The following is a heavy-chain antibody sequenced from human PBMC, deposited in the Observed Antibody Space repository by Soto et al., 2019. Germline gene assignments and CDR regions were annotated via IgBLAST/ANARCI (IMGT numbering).Heavy chain of an antibody. J-gene: IGHJ6*02. D-gene: IGHD3-3*01. CDR3: ARAEAIVPFGVLREGPQYYYYGMDV. Sequence: GGSLRLSCAASGFTFSSYSMNWVRQAPGKGLEWVSSISSSSYIYYADSVKGRFTISRDNAKNSLYLQMNSLRAEDTAVYYCARAEAIVPFGVLREGPQYYYYGMDVWGQGTTVTV. CDR2: ISSSSYI. V-gene: IGHV3-21*01. CDR1: GFTFSSYS.